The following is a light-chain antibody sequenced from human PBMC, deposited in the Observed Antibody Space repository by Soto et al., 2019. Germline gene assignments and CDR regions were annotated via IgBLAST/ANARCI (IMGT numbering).Light chain of an antibody. Sequence: DIQMTHSPSTLSASVGDRVTITCRASESIDKWLAWYQQKSGRAPQLLIYDASALESGVPSRFSGSGSGTEFTLTISSLQPDDFATYYCKQYNILYTFGQGTKVDIK. CDR3: KQYNILYT. CDR2: DAS. CDR1: ESIDKW. J-gene: IGKJ2*01. V-gene: IGKV1-5*01.